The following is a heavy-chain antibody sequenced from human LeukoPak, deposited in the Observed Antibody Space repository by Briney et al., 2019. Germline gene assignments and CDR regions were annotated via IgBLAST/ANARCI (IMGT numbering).Heavy chain of an antibody. CDR1: GGSISTYY. CDR2: VYYSGST. V-gene: IGHV4-59*01. CDR3: ARDRDRGTFRFDP. D-gene: IGHD3-16*01. Sequence: PSETLSLTCTVSGGSISTYYWNWARQPPGKGLEWIGDVYYSGSTNYNPSLKSRVTISIDTSKNQFSLKLNSVTAADTAVDYCARDRDRGTFRFDPWGQGTLVTVSS. J-gene: IGHJ5*02.